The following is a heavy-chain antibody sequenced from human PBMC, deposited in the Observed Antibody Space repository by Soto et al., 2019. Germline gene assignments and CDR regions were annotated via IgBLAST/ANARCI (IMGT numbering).Heavy chain of an antibody. V-gene: IGHV4-34*01. Sequence: SETLSLTCAVYGGSFSGYYWGWIRQPPGKELEWIGTVYYSGNTYYNPSLKSRVTISVDSSKQQFSLKVDSVTDADTAVYYCARHGGSNYGAPSGAFDIWGQGTMVTVSS. CDR3: ARHGGSNYGAPSGAFDI. CDR2: VYYSGNT. D-gene: IGHD5-18*01. J-gene: IGHJ3*02. CDR1: GGSFSGYY.